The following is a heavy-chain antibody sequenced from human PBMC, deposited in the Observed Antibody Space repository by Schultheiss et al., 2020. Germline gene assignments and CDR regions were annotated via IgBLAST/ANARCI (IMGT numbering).Heavy chain of an antibody. Sequence: GESLKISCAASGFTFSTYGMHWVRQAPGKGLEWVANIKQDGSEKYYVDSVKGRFTISRDNAKNSLYLQMNSLRAEDTAVYYCATHSRGYYFDYWGQGTLVNVSS. V-gene: IGHV3-7*01. CDR1: GFTFSTYG. CDR2: IKQDGSEK. CDR3: ATHSRGYYFDY. J-gene: IGHJ4*02.